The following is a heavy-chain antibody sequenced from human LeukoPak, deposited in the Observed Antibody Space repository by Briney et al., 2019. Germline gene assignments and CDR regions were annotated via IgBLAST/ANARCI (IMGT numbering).Heavy chain of an antibody. CDR3: ASGCSSTSCPVDY. D-gene: IGHD2-2*01. Sequence: EASVKVSCKASGYTFTSYAMHWVRQAPGQRLEWMGWINAGNGNTKYSQKFQGRVTITRDTSASTAYMELGSLRSEDTAVYYCASGCSSTSCPVDYWGQGTLVTVSS. V-gene: IGHV1-3*01. J-gene: IGHJ4*02. CDR2: INAGNGNT. CDR1: GYTFTSYA.